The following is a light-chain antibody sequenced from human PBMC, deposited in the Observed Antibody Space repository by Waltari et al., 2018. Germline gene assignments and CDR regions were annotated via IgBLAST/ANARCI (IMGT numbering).Light chain of an antibody. Sequence: SYVLTQPPSLSVAPGKTARITCGGNNIGGKRVHWYHQKPGQAPVLLIYYDSDRPSGVPERFSGSNSGNTATLTISRVEAGDEADYYCQVWHSSTDVIFGGGTKLTVL. V-gene: IGLV3-21*04. J-gene: IGLJ2*01. CDR3: QVWHSSTDVI. CDR1: NIGGKR. CDR2: YDS.